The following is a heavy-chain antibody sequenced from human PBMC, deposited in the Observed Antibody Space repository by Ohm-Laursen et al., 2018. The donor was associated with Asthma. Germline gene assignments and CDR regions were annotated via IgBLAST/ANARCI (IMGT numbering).Heavy chain of an antibody. CDR2: IYNSGST. V-gene: IGHV4-59*08. Sequence: TLSLTCTVSGGSISSYYWSWIRQPPGKGLEWIGYIYNSGSTNYNPSLKSRVTISVDTSKNQFSLKLSSVTAADTAVYYCARWQQLVGFDNWGQGTLVSVSS. CDR3: ARWQQLVGFDN. CDR1: GGSISSYY. D-gene: IGHD6-13*01. J-gene: IGHJ4*02.